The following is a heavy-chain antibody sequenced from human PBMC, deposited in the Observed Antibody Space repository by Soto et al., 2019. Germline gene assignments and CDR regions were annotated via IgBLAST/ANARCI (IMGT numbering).Heavy chain of an antibody. CDR2: ISYDGSTK. Sequence: QVQLVESGGGVVQPGRSLRLSCAASGFPFTTYGMHWVREGPGKGLEWVAVISYDGSTKYYADSVKGRFTISRDNSKNTLYLQMNNLRPEDTAVYFCVGGQYYFDYRGQGTLVTVSP. J-gene: IGHJ4*02. D-gene: IGHD3-10*01. CDR1: GFPFTTYG. CDR3: VGGQYYFDY. V-gene: IGHV3-30*03.